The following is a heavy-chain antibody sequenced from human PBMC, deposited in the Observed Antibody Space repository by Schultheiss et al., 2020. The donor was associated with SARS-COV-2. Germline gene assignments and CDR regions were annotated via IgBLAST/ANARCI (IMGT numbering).Heavy chain of an antibody. CDR1: GGSFSGYY. D-gene: IGHD3-22*01. CDR2: INHSGST. J-gene: IGHJ6*02. Sequence: SQTLSLTCAVYGGSFSGYYWSWIRQPPGKGLGWIGEINHSGSTNYNPSLKSRVTISVDTPKNQFSRKLSSVTAADTAVYYCAGDLGDSSGSYYYYYGLDVWGQGTTITVSS. V-gene: IGHV4-34*01. CDR3: AGDLGDSSGSYYYYYGLDV.